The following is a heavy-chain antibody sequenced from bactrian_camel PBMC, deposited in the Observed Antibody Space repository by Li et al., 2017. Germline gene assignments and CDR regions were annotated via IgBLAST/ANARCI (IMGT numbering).Heavy chain of an antibody. J-gene: IGHJ4*01. CDR3: AARPVNTRACVAGGRYEFGY. V-gene: IGHV3S55*01. CDR1: FPINSRSC. Sequence: HVQLVESGGGSVPAGGPLSLSCLAAFPINSRSCMGWSRQAEGKEREGVATLRADARSTYSDSVKGRFTISQDNAKNTLYLQMDNLQPEDTAVYYCAARPVNTRACVAGGRYEFGYWGQGTQVTVS. CDR2: LRADARS. D-gene: IGHD1*01.